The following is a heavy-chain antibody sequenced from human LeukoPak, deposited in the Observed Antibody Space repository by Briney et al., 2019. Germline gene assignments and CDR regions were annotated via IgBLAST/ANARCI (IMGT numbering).Heavy chain of an antibody. J-gene: IGHJ4*02. V-gene: IGHV1-2*06. CDR1: GYTFTYNY. Sequence: ASVKVSCKASGYTFTYNYMHWVRQAPGQGLEWMGRINPNSGGTNYAQKFQGRVTMTRDTSISTAYMELSRLRSDDTAVYYCARLGYCTNGVCYGYDYWGQGTLVTVSS. D-gene: IGHD2-8*01. CDR2: INPNSGGT. CDR3: ARLGYCTNGVCYGYDY.